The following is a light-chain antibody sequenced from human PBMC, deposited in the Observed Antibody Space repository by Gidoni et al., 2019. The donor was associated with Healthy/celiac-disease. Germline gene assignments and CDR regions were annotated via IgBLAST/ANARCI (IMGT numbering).Light chain of an antibody. V-gene: IGKV1-33*01. CDR3: QQYDNLPLYT. CDR2: DAS. Sequence: DIQMTQSPSSLSASVGDRVTITCQASQDINNYLNWYQQKPGKAPKLLIYDASNLETGVPSRFSGSGSGTDFTFTISSLQPEDIATYYCQQYDNLPLYTFGQGTKLEIK. J-gene: IGKJ2*01. CDR1: QDINNY.